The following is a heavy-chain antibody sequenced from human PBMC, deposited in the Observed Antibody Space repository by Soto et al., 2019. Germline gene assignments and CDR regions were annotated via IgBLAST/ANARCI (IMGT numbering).Heavy chain of an antibody. Sequence: QVQLVQSGAEVKKPGASMKVSCKASGYIFANHYIHWVRQAPGQGLEWMGIINPSGGSGNYLQKFQGRVTMTRDTFTSTVYMELSSLRSEDTAVYFCARADYYDGSGFYYDYWGQGTLVTVSS. CDR1: GYIFANHY. CDR3: ARADYYDGSGFYYDY. D-gene: IGHD3-22*01. CDR2: INPSGGSG. J-gene: IGHJ4*02. V-gene: IGHV1-46*01.